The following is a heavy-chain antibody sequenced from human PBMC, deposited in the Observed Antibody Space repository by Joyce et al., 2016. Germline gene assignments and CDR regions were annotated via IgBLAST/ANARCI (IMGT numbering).Heavy chain of an antibody. CDR1: GCNVSSHF. CDR2: FHGGGSE. J-gene: IGHJ4*02. V-gene: IGHV3-53*01. CDR3: ARETAYYDILTGHSGGTYFDY. Sequence: EVHLVESGGGLIQPGGSLRLSCAASGCNVSSHFMSWVRQPPGEGLELVSGFHGGGSEDYADSGKGRFTISRDDSKNTVYLQMNSLRAEDTAVYFCARETAYYDILTGHSGGTYFDYWGQGTLVIVSS. D-gene: IGHD3-9*01.